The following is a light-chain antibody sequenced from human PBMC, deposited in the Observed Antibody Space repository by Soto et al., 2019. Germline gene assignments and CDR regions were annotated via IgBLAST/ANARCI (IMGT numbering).Light chain of an antibody. CDR2: EVS. V-gene: IGLV2-14*01. J-gene: IGLJ3*02. CDR3: SSYTSRSTLVV. CDR1: SSDIGAYNY. Sequence: QSVLTQPASVSGSPGRSVTISCTGTSSDIGAYNYVSWYQQSPGKAPKLIVFEVSHRPSGVSDRFSGSKSGDTASLTISGLHSEDEADYYCSSYTSRSTLVVFGGGTKVTVL.